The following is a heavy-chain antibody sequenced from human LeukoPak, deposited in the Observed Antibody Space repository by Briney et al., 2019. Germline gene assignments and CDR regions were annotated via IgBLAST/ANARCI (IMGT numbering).Heavy chain of an antibody. CDR3: ARRSGIAVAGAFDY. V-gene: IGHV3-23*01. CDR2: ISGSGDST. CDR1: GFTFSSYG. D-gene: IGHD6-19*01. Sequence: GGTLRLSCAASGFTFSSYGMSWVRQAPGKGLEWVSAISGSGDSTYYADSVKGRFTISRDNSKNTLYLQMNSLRAEDTAVYYCARRSGIAVAGAFDYWGQGTLVTVSS. J-gene: IGHJ4*02.